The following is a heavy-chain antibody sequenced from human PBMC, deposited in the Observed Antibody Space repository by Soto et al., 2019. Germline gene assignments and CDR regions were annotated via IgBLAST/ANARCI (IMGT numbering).Heavy chain of an antibody. CDR3: ARDGGRHAGGIDY. Sequence: QVQLVQSGAEVKKPGSSVKVSCKASGGTFSSYSINWVRQAPGQGREWMGAIIPICGTANYAQKFQGRVKITADEYTSTAYMELSSLRSENSAVYYCARDGGRHAGGIDYWGQGTLVTVSS. J-gene: IGHJ4*02. V-gene: IGHV1-69*01. CDR1: GGTFSSYS. CDR2: IIPICGTA. D-gene: IGHD1-26*01.